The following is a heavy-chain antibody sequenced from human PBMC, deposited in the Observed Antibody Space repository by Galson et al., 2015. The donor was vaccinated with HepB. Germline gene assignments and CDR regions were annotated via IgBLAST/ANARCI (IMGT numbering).Heavy chain of an antibody. Sequence: SLRLSCAASGFTFSSYGMHWVRQAPGKGLEWVAVISYDGSNKYYADSVKGRFTISRDNSKNTLYLQMNSLRAEDTAVYYCAKEFGVVKVFDYWGQGTLVTVSS. CDR2: ISYDGSNK. CDR3: AKEFGVVKVFDY. CDR1: GFTFSSYG. D-gene: IGHD3-3*01. V-gene: IGHV3-30*18. J-gene: IGHJ4*02.